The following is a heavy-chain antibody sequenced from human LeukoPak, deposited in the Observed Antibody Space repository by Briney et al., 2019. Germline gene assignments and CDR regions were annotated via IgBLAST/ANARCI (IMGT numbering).Heavy chain of an antibody. D-gene: IGHD3-16*01. J-gene: IGHJ4*02. Sequence: SETLSLTCAVYGGSFSGYYWSWSRQPPGKGLEWIGEINHSGSTNYNPSLKSRVTISVDTSKNQFSLKLSSVTAADTAVYYCARGPKSVFAWGQGTLVTVSS. V-gene: IGHV4-34*01. CDR3: ARGPKSVFA. CDR2: INHSGST. CDR1: GGSFSGYY.